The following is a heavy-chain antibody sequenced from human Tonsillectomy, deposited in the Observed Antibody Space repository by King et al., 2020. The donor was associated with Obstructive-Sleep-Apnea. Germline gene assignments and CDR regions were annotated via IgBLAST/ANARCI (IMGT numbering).Heavy chain of an antibody. CDR2: ISGSGGST. V-gene: IGHV3-23*04. Sequence: VQLVESGGGLVQPGGSLRLSCAASGFTFNNYAMTWVRQAPGKGLEWVSAISGSGGSTYYADSVKGRFTISRDNSKNTLYLQMNSPRAEDTALYYCAKGLAVAGTEGGAWQCFDYWGQGTLVTVSS. CDR3: AKGLAVAGTEGGAWQCFDY. CDR1: GFTFNNYA. J-gene: IGHJ4*02. D-gene: IGHD6-19*01.